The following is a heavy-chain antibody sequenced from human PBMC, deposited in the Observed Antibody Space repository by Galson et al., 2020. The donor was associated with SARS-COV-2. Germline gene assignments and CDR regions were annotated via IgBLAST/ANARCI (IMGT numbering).Heavy chain of an antibody. V-gene: IGHV1-24*01. D-gene: IGHD1-26*01. J-gene: IGHJ6*01. CDR2: FDIEDGER. CDR1: GFIFSEIS. CDR3: VKVGVSMDV. Sequence: GESLKISCKVSGFIFSEISMHWVRQSPEKGLEWMGGFDIEDGERIYAQKFQGRVTMTEDTSTETAYMELSSLRLDDTAVYYCVKVGVSMDVWGQGTTVTISS.